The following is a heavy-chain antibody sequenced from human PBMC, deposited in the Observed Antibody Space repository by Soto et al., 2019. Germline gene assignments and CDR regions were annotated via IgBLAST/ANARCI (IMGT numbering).Heavy chain of an antibody. J-gene: IGHJ3*02. Sequence: GGSLRLSCAASGFTFSSYAMSWVRQAPGKGLEWVSAISGSGGSTYYADSVKGRFTISRDNYKNTLYLQMNSLRAEDTAVYYCAKDRWGVVVVVSDAFDIWGQGKMVT. CDR1: GFTFSSYA. CDR3: AKDRWGVVVVVSDAFDI. CDR2: ISGSGGST. D-gene: IGHD2-15*01. V-gene: IGHV3-23*01.